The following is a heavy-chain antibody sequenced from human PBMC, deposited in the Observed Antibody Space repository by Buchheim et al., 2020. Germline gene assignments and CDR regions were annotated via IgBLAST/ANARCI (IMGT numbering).Heavy chain of an antibody. V-gene: IGHV4-30-4*01. J-gene: IGHJ4*02. CDR2: IYYSGST. D-gene: IGHD2-15*01. Sequence: QVQLQESGPGLVKPSQTLSLTCTVSGGPISSGDYYWSWIRQPPGKGLEWIGYIYYSGSTYYNPSLKSRVTISVDTSKNQFSLKLSSVTAADTAVYYRARVQYCSGGSCYVSGYYFDYWGQGTL. CDR3: ARVQYCSGGSCYVSGYYFDY. CDR1: GGPISSGDYY.